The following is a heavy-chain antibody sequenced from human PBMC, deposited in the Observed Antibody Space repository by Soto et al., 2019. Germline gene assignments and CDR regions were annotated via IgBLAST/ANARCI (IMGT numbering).Heavy chain of an antibody. J-gene: IGHJ4*02. CDR2: IYYSGST. Sequence: QLQLQESGPGLVKPSETLSLTCTVSGGSISSSSYYWGWIRQPPGKGLEWIGSIYYSGSTYYNPSLKSRVTISVDTSKNQSSLKLSSVTAADTAVYYCASHYQEWTQTFDYWGQGTLVTVSS. D-gene: IGHD3-3*01. V-gene: IGHV4-39*01. CDR3: ASHYQEWTQTFDY. CDR1: GGSISSSSYY.